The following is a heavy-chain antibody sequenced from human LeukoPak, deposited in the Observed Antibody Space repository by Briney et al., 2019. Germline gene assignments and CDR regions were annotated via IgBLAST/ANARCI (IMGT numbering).Heavy chain of an antibody. CDR2: IYHIGST. V-gene: IGHV4-34*01. Sequence: PSETLSLTCAVYGGSFSSYYWNWIRQPPGKGLEWIGEIYHIGSTDYNPSLKSRVTISVDTSKNQFSLKLSSVTAADTAVYYCARLYLPATRFDYWGQGTLVTVSS. CDR3: ARLYLPATRFDY. CDR1: GGSFSSYY. D-gene: IGHD5-24*01. J-gene: IGHJ4*02.